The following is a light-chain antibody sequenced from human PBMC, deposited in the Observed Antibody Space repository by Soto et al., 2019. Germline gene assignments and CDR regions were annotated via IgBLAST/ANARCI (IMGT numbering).Light chain of an antibody. V-gene: IGKV3-15*01. J-gene: IGKJ1*01. Sequence: EIVLTQSPGTLSLSPGGRATLSCRASQSLTSNLAWYQQKPGQAPRLLIYDTSTRATGIPARFSGSGSGTEFTLTIRSLQPDDFATYYCQQYNSYSFGQGTKV. CDR2: DTS. CDR3: QQYNSYS. CDR1: QSLTSN.